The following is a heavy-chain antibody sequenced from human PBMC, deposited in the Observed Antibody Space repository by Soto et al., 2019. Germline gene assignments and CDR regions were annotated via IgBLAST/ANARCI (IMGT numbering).Heavy chain of an antibody. CDR3: ARDPVAYCGGDCRTFDS. V-gene: IGHV3-30-3*01. CDR2: ISYDGSNK. CDR1: GFTFSSYA. D-gene: IGHD2-21*02. Sequence: QVQLVESGGGVVQPGRSLRLSCAASGFTFSSYAMHWVRQAPGKGLEWVAVISYDGSNKYYADSVKGRFTISRDNSKSTLYLQMNSLRAEDTAVYYCARDPVAYCGGDCRTFDSWGQGTLVTVSS. J-gene: IGHJ4*02.